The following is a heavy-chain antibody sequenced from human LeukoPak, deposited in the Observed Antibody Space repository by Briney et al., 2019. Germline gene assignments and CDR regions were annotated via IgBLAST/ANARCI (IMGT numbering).Heavy chain of an antibody. CDR2: INHSGST. Sequence: SETLSLTCAVYGGSFSGYYWSWIRQPPGKGLEWIGEINHSGSTNYNPSLKSRVTISVDTSKNQFSLKLSSVTAADTAVYYCARGIPDSSSWAPGFDPWGQGTLDTVSS. J-gene: IGHJ5*02. CDR3: ARGIPDSSSWAPGFDP. D-gene: IGHD6-13*01. CDR1: GGSFSGYY. V-gene: IGHV4-34*01.